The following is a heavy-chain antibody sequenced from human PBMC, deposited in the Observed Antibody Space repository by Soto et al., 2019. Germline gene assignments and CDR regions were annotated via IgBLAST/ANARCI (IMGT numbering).Heavy chain of an antibody. CDR2: INPSGGST. J-gene: IGHJ5*02. D-gene: IGHD6-13*01. CDR3: ARKRSGIAAAGSRSWFDP. V-gene: IGHV1-46*01. CDR1: GYTFTSYY. Sequence: ASVKVSCKASGYTFTSYYMHWVRQAPGQGLEWMGIINPSGGSTSYAQKFQGRVTMTRDTSTSTVYMELSSLRSEDTAVYYCARKRSGIAAAGSRSWFDPWGQGTLVTVSS.